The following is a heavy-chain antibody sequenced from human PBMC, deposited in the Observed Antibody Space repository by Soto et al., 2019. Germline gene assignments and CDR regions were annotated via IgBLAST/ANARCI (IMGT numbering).Heavy chain of an antibody. CDR1: EFTFSSYW. J-gene: IGHJ4*02. D-gene: IGHD4-17*01. CDR2: INSDGSST. Sequence: EVQLVESGGGLVQPGGSLRLSCAVSEFTFSSYWLHWVRQAPGKGLVWVSRINSDGSSTSYADSVRGRFTISRDNAKNTLYLQMNSLRVEDTAVYYCATGYGDYGLNWGQGTLVTVSS. CDR3: ATGYGDYGLN. V-gene: IGHV3-74*01.